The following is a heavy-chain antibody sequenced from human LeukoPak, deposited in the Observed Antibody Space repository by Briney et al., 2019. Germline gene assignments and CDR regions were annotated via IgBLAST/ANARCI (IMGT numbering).Heavy chain of an antibody. D-gene: IGHD2-8*01. CDR1: GFTFNNYW. Sequence: PGGSLRLSCVVSGFTFNNYWMSWVRQAPGKGLEWVATMRQDGGEIYYVDSVRGRFTISRDNAKNSLYLQMNSLRAEDTAMYYCARIMDLLGVHFGFWGQGTLVTVSS. CDR3: ARIMDLLGVHFGF. J-gene: IGHJ4*02. CDR2: MRQDGGEI. V-gene: IGHV3-7*01.